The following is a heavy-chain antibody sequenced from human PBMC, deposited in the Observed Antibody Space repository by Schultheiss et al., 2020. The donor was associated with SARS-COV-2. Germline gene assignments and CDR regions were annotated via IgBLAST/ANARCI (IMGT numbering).Heavy chain of an antibody. Sequence: GGSLRLSCAASGFTFSSYAMHWVRQAPGKGLEWVAVIWYDGSNKYYADSVKGRFTISRDNSKNTLYLQMNSLRAEDTAVYYCARDSGQRWLQGPSGWYFDLWGRGTLVTVSS. V-gene: IGHV3-30*07. CDR2: IWYDGSNK. CDR3: ARDSGQRWLQGPSGWYFDL. D-gene: IGHD5-24*01. J-gene: IGHJ2*01. CDR1: GFTFSSYA.